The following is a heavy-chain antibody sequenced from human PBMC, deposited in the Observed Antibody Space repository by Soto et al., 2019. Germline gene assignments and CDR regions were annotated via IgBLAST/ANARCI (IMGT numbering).Heavy chain of an antibody. J-gene: IGHJ5*02. Sequence: SETLSLTCTVSGGSISSSSYYWGWIRQPPGKGLEWIGSIYYSGSTYYNPSLKSRVTISVDTSKNQFSLKLSSVTAADTAVYYCARKKNWFDPWGQGTLVTVSS. CDR1: GGSISSSSYY. CDR3: ARKKNWFDP. V-gene: IGHV4-39*01. CDR2: IYYSGST.